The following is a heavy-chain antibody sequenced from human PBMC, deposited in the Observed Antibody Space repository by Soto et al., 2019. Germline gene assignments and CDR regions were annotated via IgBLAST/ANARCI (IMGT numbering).Heavy chain of an antibody. D-gene: IGHD6-13*01. CDR3: ARVAQLLDY. J-gene: IGHJ4*02. CDR1: GGTFSSYA. Sequence: QVQLVQSGAEVKKPGSSVKVSCKVSGGTFSSYAISWVRQAPGQGLEWMGALVPVFGAAHYAPKFQGRVTITADEYPSTAYMEVSSLGSEDTAVYYCARVAQLLDYWGQGTLVTVSS. CDR2: LVPVFGAA. V-gene: IGHV1-69*01.